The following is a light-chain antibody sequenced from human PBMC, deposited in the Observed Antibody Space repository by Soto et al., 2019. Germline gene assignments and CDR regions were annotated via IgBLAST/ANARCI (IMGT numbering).Light chain of an antibody. CDR2: DAS. J-gene: IGKJ5*01. CDR1: QSISSW. V-gene: IGKV1-5*01. Sequence: DIQITQSPSTLSASVGDRVTISCRASQSISSWLAWYQQKPGKAPKLLIYDASSLESGVPSRFSGSGSGTEFTLTSSSLQPDDIATYNCQQANRYYTFSQVRRLEIK. CDR3: QQANRYYT.